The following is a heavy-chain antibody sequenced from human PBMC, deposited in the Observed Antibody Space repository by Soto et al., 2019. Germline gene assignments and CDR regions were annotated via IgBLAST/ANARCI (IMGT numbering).Heavy chain of an antibody. CDR2: IIPALGTA. Sequence: QAQLVQSGAEVKKPGSSVKVSCKASGGTFSSHTFSWVRQAPGQGLEWMGRIIPALGTATYAQKFQGRVTITADESATTVYMGLNCLRSEDTAVYYCARPDFGDYWYFDLWGRGILVTVSS. D-gene: IGHD4-17*01. CDR3: ARPDFGDYWYFDL. CDR1: GGTFSSHT. V-gene: IGHV1-69*08. J-gene: IGHJ2*01.